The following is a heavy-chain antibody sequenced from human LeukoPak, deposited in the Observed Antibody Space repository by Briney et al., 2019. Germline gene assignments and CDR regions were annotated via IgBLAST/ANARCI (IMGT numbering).Heavy chain of an antibody. CDR3: ARYTVTNLLDF. CDR1: GGSISGDDDY. J-gene: IGHJ4*02. CDR2: INHSGNT. V-gene: IGHV4-30-4*08. D-gene: IGHD4-17*01. Sequence: PSETLSLTCSVSGGSISGDDDYWSWIRQPPGKGLEWIGYINHSGNTYYIPSLRSRGTISIDTSKNQFSLELSSVTAADTAVYYCARYTVTNLLDFWGQGTLVTVSS.